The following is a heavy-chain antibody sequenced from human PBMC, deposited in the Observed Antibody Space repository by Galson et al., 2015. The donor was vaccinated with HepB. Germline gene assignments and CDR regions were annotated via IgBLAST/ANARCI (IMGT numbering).Heavy chain of an antibody. V-gene: IGHV3-21*01. CDR1: GFTFSSYS. J-gene: IGHJ2*01. Sequence: SLRLSCAASGFTFSSYSMNWVRQAPGKGLEWVSSISSSSSYIYYADSVKGRFTISRDNAKNSLYLQMNSLRAEDTAVYYCARSRVTGDRRHWYFDLWGRGTLVTVSS. CDR2: ISSSSSYI. D-gene: IGHD7-27*01. CDR3: ARSRVTGDRRHWYFDL.